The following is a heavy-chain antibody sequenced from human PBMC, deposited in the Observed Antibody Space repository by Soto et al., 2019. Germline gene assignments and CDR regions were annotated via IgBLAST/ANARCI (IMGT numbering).Heavy chain of an antibody. CDR3: ARATPTYYYDSSGYLKFDY. CDR1: GGTFSSYA. Sequence: QVQLVQSGAEVKKPESSVKVSCKASGGTFSSYAISLVRQAPGQGLEWMGGIIPIFGTANYAQKFQGRVTITADKSTSTAYMELSSLRSEDTAVYYCARATPTYYYDSSGYLKFDYWGQGTLVTVSS. J-gene: IGHJ4*02. CDR2: IIPIFGTA. D-gene: IGHD3-22*01. V-gene: IGHV1-69*06.